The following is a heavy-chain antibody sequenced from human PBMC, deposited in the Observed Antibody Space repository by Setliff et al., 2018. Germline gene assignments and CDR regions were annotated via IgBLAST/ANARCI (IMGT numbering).Heavy chain of an antibody. CDR1: GGTFSSYA. V-gene: IGHV1-69*05. CDR2: IIPIFGTA. CDR3: ARARHGYSSSWYDLDAFDI. D-gene: IGHD6-13*01. Sequence: SVKVSCKASGGTFSSYAISWVRQAPGQGLEWMGGIIPIFGTANYAQKFQGRVTITTDESTSTAYMELSSLRSEDTAVYYCARARHGYSSSWYDLDAFDIWGQGTMVTVSS. J-gene: IGHJ3*02.